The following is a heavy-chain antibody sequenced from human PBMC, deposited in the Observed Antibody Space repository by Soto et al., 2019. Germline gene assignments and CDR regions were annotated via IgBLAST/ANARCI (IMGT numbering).Heavy chain of an antibody. D-gene: IGHD6-6*01. CDR3: ARDQFSTSPGNYYYYYGMDV. Sequence: QVQLVQSGAEVKKPGSSVKVSCKASGGTFSRYTITWVRQAPGEGLVWMGGVIAPFGTPNYAQKFQGRVTITADESTNTADMEMSSLRSEDTAVYYCARDQFSTSPGNYYYYYGMDVWGQGTTVTVSS. V-gene: IGHV1-69*01. CDR2: VIAPFGTP. CDR1: GGTFSRYT. J-gene: IGHJ6*02.